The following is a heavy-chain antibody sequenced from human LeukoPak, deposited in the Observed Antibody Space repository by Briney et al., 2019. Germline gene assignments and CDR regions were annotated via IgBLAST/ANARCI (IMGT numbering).Heavy chain of an antibody. CDR2: INHSGST. CDR1: GGSFSSYY. D-gene: IGHD3-22*01. CDR3: ARVSSGGGPNWFDP. V-gene: IGHV4-34*01. Sequence: SETLSLTCAVYGGSFSSYYWSWIRQPPGKGLEWIGEINHSGSTNYNPSLKSRVTISVDTSKNQFSLKLSSVTAADTAVYYCARVSSGGGPNWFDPWGQGTLVTVSS. J-gene: IGHJ5*02.